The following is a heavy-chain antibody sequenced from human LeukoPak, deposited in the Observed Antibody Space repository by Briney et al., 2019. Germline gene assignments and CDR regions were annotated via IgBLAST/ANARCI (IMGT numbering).Heavy chain of an antibody. D-gene: IGHD6-13*01. Sequence: SETLSLTCTVSGGSISSGDYYWSWIRQPPGKGLEWIGYIYYSGSTDYNPSLKSRVTISVDTSKKQFSLKLSSVTAADTAVYYCTLSWDPNYYYYYGMDVWGQGTTVTVSS. V-gene: IGHV4-30-4*03. CDR1: GGSISSGDYY. J-gene: IGHJ6*02. CDR3: TLSWDPNYYYYYGMDV. CDR2: IYYSGST.